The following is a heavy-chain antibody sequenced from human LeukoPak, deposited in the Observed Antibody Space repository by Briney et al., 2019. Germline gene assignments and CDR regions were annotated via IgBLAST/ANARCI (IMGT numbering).Heavy chain of an antibody. D-gene: IGHD1-26*01. CDR3: ARVIAGAAGFWHDP. J-gene: IGHJ5*02. V-gene: IGHV4-4*07. CDR1: GASISTDS. CDR2: IYTGGTA. Sequence: SETLSLTCSVSGASISTDSWSWVRPPAGEGLEWIGRIYTGGTAKYNSSLTSRVTILVDRSKNQFSLKVTSVTAADTAVYYCARVIAGAAGFWHDPWGRGTLVTVSA.